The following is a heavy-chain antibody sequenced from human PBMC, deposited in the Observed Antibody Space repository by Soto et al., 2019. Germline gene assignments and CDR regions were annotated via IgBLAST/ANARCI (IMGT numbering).Heavy chain of an antibody. Sequence: QVQLVESGGGVVQPGRSLRLSCAASGLTFSRYAMHWVRQAPGKGLEWVAVIIYDGSNKHYADSVQGRFTISRDNSKNTLYLQMNSLRAEDTAVYYCAAELGNKGSDGHDYWGQGTLVTVSS. CDR1: GLTFSRYA. D-gene: IGHD1-7*01. CDR2: IIYDGSNK. J-gene: IGHJ4*02. V-gene: IGHV3-30*04. CDR3: AAELGNKGSDGHDY.